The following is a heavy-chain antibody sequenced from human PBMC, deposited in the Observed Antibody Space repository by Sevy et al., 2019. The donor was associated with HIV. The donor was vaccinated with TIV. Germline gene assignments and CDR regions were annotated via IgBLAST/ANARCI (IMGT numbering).Heavy chain of an antibody. Sequence: GGSLRLSCAASGFTFSSYNMNWVRQAPGKGLEWVSSISSSSTYIYYADSVQGRFTISRDNAKNSLFLQMNSLRAEDTAVYHCARDFGPGIAAAPDLWGRGTLVTISS. CDR3: ARDFGPGIAAAPDL. CDR1: GFTFSSYN. J-gene: IGHJ2*01. D-gene: IGHD6-13*01. CDR2: ISSSSTYI. V-gene: IGHV3-21*01.